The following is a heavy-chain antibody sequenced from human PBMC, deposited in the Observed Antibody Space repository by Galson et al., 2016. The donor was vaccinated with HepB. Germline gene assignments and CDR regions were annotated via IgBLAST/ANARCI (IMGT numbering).Heavy chain of an antibody. CDR3: ARERGNYAYFDY. CDR2: ISSYDDNI. J-gene: IGHJ4*02. Sequence: SVKVSCKASGYTFASYGIAWVRQAPGQGLEWMGWISSYDDNIKYAQKFQGRLTMTIDSSTDTAYMELRSLRSDDTAIYYCARERGNYAYFDYWGQGTPVTVSS. CDR1: GYTFASYG. D-gene: IGHD4-11*01. V-gene: IGHV1-18*01.